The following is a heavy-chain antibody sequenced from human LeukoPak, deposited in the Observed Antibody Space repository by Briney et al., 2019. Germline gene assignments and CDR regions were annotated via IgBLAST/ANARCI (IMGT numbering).Heavy chain of an antibody. J-gene: IGHJ4*02. Sequence: PGGSLRLSCAASGFTFSTYEMNWVRQGPGKGLEWVGRIKSKTDGGTTDYAAHVKGRFTISRDDSKNTLYLQMNSLKTEDTAAYYCTARNFDYWGQGTLVTVSS. CDR1: GFTFSTYE. CDR3: TARNFDY. V-gene: IGHV3-15*01. CDR2: IKSKTDGGTT.